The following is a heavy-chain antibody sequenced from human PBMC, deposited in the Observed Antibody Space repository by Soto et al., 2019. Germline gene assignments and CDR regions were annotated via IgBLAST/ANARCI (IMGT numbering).Heavy chain of an antibody. CDR3: AILFMGRDYGGYDAFNS. V-gene: IGHV1-69*01. CDR1: GGTFSSSS. J-gene: IGHJ3*02. D-gene: IGHD4-17*01. CDR2: IIPIFGTA. Sequence: QEQLVQSGAEVKKPGSSVKVSCKSSGGTFSSSSINWVRQAPGQGLEWMGGIIPIFGTADYAQKFQGKINITADESTNTGYMELRSMRSEDTAVDVCAILFMGRDYGGYDAFNSWGQGTMVTVSS.